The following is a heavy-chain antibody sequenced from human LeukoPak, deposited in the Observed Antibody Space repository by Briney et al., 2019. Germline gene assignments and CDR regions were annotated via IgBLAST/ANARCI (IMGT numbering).Heavy chain of an antibody. CDR2: INHSGST. CDR3: ARVATYYYGSGSYSNWFDP. V-gene: IGHV4-34*01. Sequence: SETLSLTCAVYGGSFSGYYWSWIRQPPGKGLDWIGEINHSGSTNYNPSLKSRVTISVDTSKNQFSLKLSSVTAADTAVYYCARVATYYYGSGSYSNWFDPWGQGTLVTVSS. D-gene: IGHD3-10*01. CDR1: GGSFSGYY. J-gene: IGHJ5*02.